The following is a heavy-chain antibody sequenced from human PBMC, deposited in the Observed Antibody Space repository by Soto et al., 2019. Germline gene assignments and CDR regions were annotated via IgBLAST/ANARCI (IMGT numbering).Heavy chain of an antibody. J-gene: IGHJ4*02. CDR2: IFHSGST. CDR3: ARVFSGSYSDY. CDR1: GGSIRSNNW. D-gene: IGHD1-26*01. V-gene: IGHV4-4*02. Sequence: WETLSLTCAVPGGSIRSNNWWSWVRQPPGKGLEWIGEIFHSGSTNYNPSLKTRVTISVDKSKNQFSLKLSSVTAADTAVYYCARVFSGSYSDYWGQGTLVTVSS.